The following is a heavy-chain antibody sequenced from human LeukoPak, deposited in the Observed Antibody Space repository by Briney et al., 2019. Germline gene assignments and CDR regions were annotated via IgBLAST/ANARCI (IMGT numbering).Heavy chain of an antibody. V-gene: IGHV3-23*01. D-gene: IGHD3-22*01. CDR2: IISGSGGTT. CDR3: TKRTSGSSGYDS. J-gene: IGHJ4*02. Sequence: GGSLRLSCAASGFTFSNYAMSWVRQAPGKGLEWVSGIISGSGGTTYYADSVKGRFTISRDNSKNTVYLQMNSLRAEDTAVYYCTKRTSGSSGYDSWGQGALVTVSS. CDR1: GFTFSNYA.